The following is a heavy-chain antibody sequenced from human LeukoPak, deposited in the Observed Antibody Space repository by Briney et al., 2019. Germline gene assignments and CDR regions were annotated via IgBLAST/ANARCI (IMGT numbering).Heavy chain of an antibody. CDR3: AKDLSPVAGLGAFDI. J-gene: IGHJ3*02. CDR2: INWNGGST. Sequence: GGSLRLSCAASGLTFDDYGMSWVRQAPGKGLEWVSGINWNGGSTGYADSVKGRFTISRDNSKNTLYLQMNSLRAEDTAVYYCAKDLSPVAGLGAFDIWGQGTMVTVSS. CDR1: GLTFDDYG. V-gene: IGHV3-20*04. D-gene: IGHD6-19*01.